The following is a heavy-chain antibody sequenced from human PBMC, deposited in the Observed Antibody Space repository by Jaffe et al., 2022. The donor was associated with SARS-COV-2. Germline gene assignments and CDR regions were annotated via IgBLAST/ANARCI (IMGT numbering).Heavy chain of an antibody. Sequence: QVQLQESGPGLVKPSETLSLTCTVSGGSISSYYWSWIRQPPGKGLEWIGYIYYSGSTNYNPSLKSRVTISVDTSKNQFSLKLSSVTAADTAVYYCARGTSSGWHPYYFDYWGQGTLVTVSS. CDR2: IYYSGST. V-gene: IGHV4-59*01. D-gene: IGHD6-19*01. CDR1: GGSISSYY. J-gene: IGHJ4*02. CDR3: ARGTSSGWHPYYFDY.